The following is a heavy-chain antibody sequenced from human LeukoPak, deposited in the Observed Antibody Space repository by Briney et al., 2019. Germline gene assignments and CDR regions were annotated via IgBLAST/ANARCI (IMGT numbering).Heavy chain of an antibody. CDR1: GFTSSSYG. J-gene: IGHJ4*02. CDR2: ISYDGSNK. V-gene: IGHV3-30*18. D-gene: IGHD1-1*01. Sequence: PGGSLRPSCAASGFTSSSYGMHWVRQAPRKGLEWVAVISYDGSNKYYADSVKGRFTISRDNSKNTLYLQMNSLRAEDTAVYYCANLNWNPRYYFDYWGQGTLVTVSS. CDR3: ANLNWNPRYYFDY.